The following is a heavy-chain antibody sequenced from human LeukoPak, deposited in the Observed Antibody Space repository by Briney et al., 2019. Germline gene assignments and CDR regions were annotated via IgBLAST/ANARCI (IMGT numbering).Heavy chain of an antibody. V-gene: IGHV3-53*01. CDR1: GFTVSSNY. CDR3: ARDRLYYYDSSGQRAFDI. Sequence: PGGSLRLSCAASGFTVSSNYMSWVRQAPGKGLEWVSVIYSGGSTYYADSVKGRFTISRDNSKNTLYLQMNSLRAEDTAVYYCARDRLYYYDSSGQRAFDIWGQGTMVTVSS. CDR2: IYSGGST. J-gene: IGHJ3*02. D-gene: IGHD3-22*01.